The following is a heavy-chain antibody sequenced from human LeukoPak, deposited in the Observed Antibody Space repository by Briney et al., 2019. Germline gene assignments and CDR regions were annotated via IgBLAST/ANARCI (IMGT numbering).Heavy chain of an antibody. D-gene: IGHD2-8*01. V-gene: IGHV4-39*07. CDR2: IYYSGST. CDR3: ARVDLSVSSAPYYFDY. CDR1: GGSISSTICY. J-gene: IGHJ4*02. Sequence: SETLSLTCTVSGGSISSTICYWGWIRQPPGKGLEWIGNIYYSGSTYYNPSLKSRVTLSVDTSKNQFSLKLSSVTAADTAVYYCARVDLSVSSAPYYFDYWGQGTLVTVSS.